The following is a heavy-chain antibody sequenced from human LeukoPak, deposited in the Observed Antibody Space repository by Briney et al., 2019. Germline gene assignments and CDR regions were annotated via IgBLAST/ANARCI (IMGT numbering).Heavy chain of an antibody. V-gene: IGHV4-4*02. J-gene: IGHJ4*02. CDR2: IYHSGST. D-gene: IGHD2-8*01. CDR1: GFTFSNYAM. Sequence: GSLRLSCAASGFTFSNYAMSWVRQAPGKGLEWIGEIYHSGSTNYNPSLKSRVTISVDKSKNQFSLKLSSVTAADTAVYYCARGYCTNGVCSYFDYWGQGTLVTVSS. CDR3: ARGYCTNGVCSYFDY.